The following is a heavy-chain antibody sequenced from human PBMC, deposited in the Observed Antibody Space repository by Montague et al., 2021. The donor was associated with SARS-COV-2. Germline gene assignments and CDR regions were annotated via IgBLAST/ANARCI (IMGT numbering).Heavy chain of an antibody. Sequence: PELVKPTQTLTLTCTFSGFSLSTSGMCVSWIRQPPGKALEWLARIDWDDDKYYSTSLKTRLTISKDTSKNQVVLTMTNMDPVETATYYCARRTYDILTGYDYGMDVWGQGTTVTVSS. CDR3: ARRTYDILTGYDYGMDV. J-gene: IGHJ6*02. V-gene: IGHV2-70*11. CDR2: IDWDDDK. CDR1: GFSLSTSGMC. D-gene: IGHD3-9*01.